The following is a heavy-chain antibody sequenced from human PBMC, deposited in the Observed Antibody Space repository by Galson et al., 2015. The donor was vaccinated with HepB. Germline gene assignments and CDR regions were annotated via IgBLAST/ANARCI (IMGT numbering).Heavy chain of an antibody. D-gene: IGHD2-2*02. CDR3: TTPHQDIVVVPAAIRVGYGMDV. J-gene: IGHJ6*02. Sequence: SLRLSCAASGFTFSNAWMSWVRQAPGKGLEWVGRIKSKTDGGTTDYAAPVKGRFTISRDDSKNTLYLQMNSLKTEDTVVYYCTTPHQDIVVVPAAIRVGYGMDVWGQGTTVTVSS. CDR2: IKSKTDGGTT. CDR1: GFTFSNAW. V-gene: IGHV3-15*01.